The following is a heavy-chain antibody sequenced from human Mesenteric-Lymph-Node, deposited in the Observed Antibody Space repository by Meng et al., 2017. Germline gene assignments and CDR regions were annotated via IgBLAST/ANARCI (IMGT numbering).Heavy chain of an antibody. J-gene: IGHJ4*02. CDR3: ARESCSGGSCYWTDY. D-gene: IGHD2-15*01. CDR2: ISSSSSYI. CDR1: GFTFSSYS. V-gene: IGHV3-21*01. Sequence: GESLKISCAASGFTFSSYSMNWVRQAPGKGLEWVSSISSSSSYIYYADSVKGRFTISRDNAKNSLYLQMNSLRAEDTAVYYCARESCSGGSCYWTDYWGQGTLVTVSS.